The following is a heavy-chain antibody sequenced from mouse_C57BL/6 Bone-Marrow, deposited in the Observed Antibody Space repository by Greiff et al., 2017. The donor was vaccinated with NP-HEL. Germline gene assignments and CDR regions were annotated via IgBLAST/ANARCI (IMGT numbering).Heavy chain of an antibody. CDR1: GYTFTNYW. CDR3: ARSRYYGRGFDY. J-gene: IGHJ2*01. Sequence: QVQLQRSGAELVRPGTSVKMSCKASGYTFTNYWIGWAKQRPGHGLEWIGDIYPGGGYTNYNEKFKGKATLTADKSSSTAYMQFSSLTSEDSAIYYCARSRYYGRGFDYWGQGTTLTVSS. D-gene: IGHD1-1*01. CDR2: IYPGGGYT. V-gene: IGHV1-63*01.